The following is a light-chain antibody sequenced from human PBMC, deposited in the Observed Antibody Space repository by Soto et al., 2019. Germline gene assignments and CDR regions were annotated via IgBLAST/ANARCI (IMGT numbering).Light chain of an antibody. J-gene: IGLJ1*01. CDR3: SSYTNSGV. Sequence: QSALTQPASVSGSPGQSITISCTGTSRDFSDHSHVPWYQHHPGKAPKLIIYEVSNRPSGVSNRFSGSKSGNTASLTISGLQAEDEADYYCSSYTNSGVFGTGTKLTVL. V-gene: IGLV2-14*01. CDR2: EVS. CDR1: SRDFSDHSH.